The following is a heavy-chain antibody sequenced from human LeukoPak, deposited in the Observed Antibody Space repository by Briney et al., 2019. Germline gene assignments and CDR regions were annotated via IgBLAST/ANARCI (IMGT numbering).Heavy chain of an antibody. V-gene: IGHV3-11*04. Sequence: GGSLRLSCAASGFTFSDYYMSWIRQAPGKGLEWVSYISSSGSTIHYADSVKGRFTISRDNAKNSLYLQINDLRAEDTPMYYCARVRGSYSSDYWGQGTLVTVSS. D-gene: IGHD1-26*01. CDR2: ISSSGSTI. CDR1: GFTFSDYY. J-gene: IGHJ4*02. CDR3: ARVRGSYSSDY.